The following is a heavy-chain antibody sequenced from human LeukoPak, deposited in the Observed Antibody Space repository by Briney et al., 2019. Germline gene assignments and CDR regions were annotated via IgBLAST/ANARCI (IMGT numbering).Heavy chain of an antibody. CDR2: FDPEDGET. J-gene: IGHJ4*02. CDR3: ATTPLYGSSGSEDY. Sequence: ASVKVSCKVSGYTLTELSMHWVRQAPGKGLEWMGGFDPEDGETIYAQKFQGRVTMTEDTSTDTAYMELSSLRSEDTAVYYCATTPLYGSSGSEDYWGQGTLVTVCS. CDR1: GYTLTELS. D-gene: IGHD3-22*01. V-gene: IGHV1-24*01.